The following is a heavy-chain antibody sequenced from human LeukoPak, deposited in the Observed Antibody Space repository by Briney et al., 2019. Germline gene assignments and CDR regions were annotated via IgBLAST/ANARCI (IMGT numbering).Heavy chain of an antibody. J-gene: IGHJ4*02. V-gene: IGHV3-49*04. CDR2: IRSKDYGGTT. D-gene: IGHD1-1*01. CDR3: TRVAGGGYVAGEDY. CDR1: GFTFGDYA. Sequence: GGSLRLSCTASGFTFGDYAMSWVRQAPGKGREWVGFIRSKDYGGTTEYAASVKGRFTISRDDSKSIAYLQMNSLKTEDTAVYYCTRVAGGGYVAGEDYWGQGTLVTVSS.